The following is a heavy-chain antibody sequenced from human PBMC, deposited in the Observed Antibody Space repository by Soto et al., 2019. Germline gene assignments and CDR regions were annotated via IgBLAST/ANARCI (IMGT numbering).Heavy chain of an antibody. Sequence: QVQLQESGPGLVKPSETLSLTCTVSGGSISSYYWSWIRQPPGKGLEWIGYIYYSGSTNYNPSLKSRVTISVDTSKNQVSLKLSAVTAADTAVYYCARDRTTVTTRWFDPWGQGTLVTVSS. CDR1: GGSISSYY. J-gene: IGHJ5*02. V-gene: IGHV4-59*01. CDR2: IYYSGST. D-gene: IGHD4-17*01. CDR3: ARDRTTVTTRWFDP.